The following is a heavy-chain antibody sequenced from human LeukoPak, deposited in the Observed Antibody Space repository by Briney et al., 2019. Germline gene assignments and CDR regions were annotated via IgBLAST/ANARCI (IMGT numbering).Heavy chain of an antibody. CDR2: INHSGST. J-gene: IGHJ4*02. Sequence: PSETLSLTCAVYGGSFSGYYWGWVRQPPGKGLEWIGEINHSGSTNYNPSLKSRVTISVDTSKNQFSLKLSSVTAADTAVYYCARQKAHTFRVYYFDYWGQGTLVTVSS. CDR3: ARQKAHTFRVYYFDY. V-gene: IGHV4-34*01. D-gene: IGHD3-16*01. CDR1: GGSFSGYY.